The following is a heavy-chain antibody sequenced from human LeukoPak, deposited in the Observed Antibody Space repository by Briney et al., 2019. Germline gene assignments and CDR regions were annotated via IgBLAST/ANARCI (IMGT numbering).Heavy chain of an antibody. J-gene: IGHJ4*02. CDR1: GGSFSGYY. D-gene: IGHD3-22*01. V-gene: IGHV4-34*01. CDR3: ARLHYYDSSGPDDY. Sequence: SETLSLTCAVYGGSFSGYYWSWIRQPPGKGPEWIGEINHSGSTNYNPSLKSRVTISVDTSKNQFSLKLSSVTAADTAVYYCARLHYYDSSGPDDYWGQGTLVTVSS. CDR2: INHSGST.